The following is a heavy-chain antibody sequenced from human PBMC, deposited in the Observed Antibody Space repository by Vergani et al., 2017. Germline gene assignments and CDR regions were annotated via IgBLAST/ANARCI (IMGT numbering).Heavy chain of an antibody. V-gene: IGHV3-48*03. CDR3: AGGGDDFWSGYSVYWYFDL. CDR2: ISSSGSTI. CDR1: GFTFSSYE. J-gene: IGHJ2*01. D-gene: IGHD3-3*01. Sequence: EVQLVESGGGLVQPGGSLRLSCAASGFTFSSYEMNWVRQAPGKGLEWVSYISSSGSTIYYADSVKGRFTISRDNAKNSLYLQMNSPRAEDTAVYYCAGGGDDFWSGYSVYWYFDLGGRGTLVTVYS.